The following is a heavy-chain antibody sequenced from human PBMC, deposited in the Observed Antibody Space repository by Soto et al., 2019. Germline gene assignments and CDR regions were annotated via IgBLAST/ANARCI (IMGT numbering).Heavy chain of an antibody. J-gene: IGHJ3*02. CDR2: ISSSSSTI. D-gene: IGHD4-17*01. CDR1: GFTFSSYS. Sequence: GGSLRLSCAASGFTFSSYSMNWVRQAPGKGLEWVSYISSSSSTIYYADSVKGRFTISRDNAKNSLYLQMNSLRAEDTAVYYCARDPRGIYGDPDAFDIWGQGTMVTVSS. V-gene: IGHV3-48*01. CDR3: ARDPRGIYGDPDAFDI.